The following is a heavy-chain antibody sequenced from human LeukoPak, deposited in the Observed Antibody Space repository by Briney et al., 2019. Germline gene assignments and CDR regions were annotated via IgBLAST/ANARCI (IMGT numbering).Heavy chain of an antibody. J-gene: IGHJ4*02. CDR3: ASRRWAAAGIGGDLPFDY. V-gene: IGHV4-39*01. CDR2: IYYSGST. Sequence: PSETLSLTCTVSGGSISSSSYYWGWIRQLPGKGLEWIGSIYYSGSTYYNPSLKSRVTISVDTSKNQFSLKLSSVTAADTAVYYCASRRWAAAGIGGDLPFDYWGQGTLVTVSS. CDR1: GGSISSSSYY. D-gene: IGHD6-13*01.